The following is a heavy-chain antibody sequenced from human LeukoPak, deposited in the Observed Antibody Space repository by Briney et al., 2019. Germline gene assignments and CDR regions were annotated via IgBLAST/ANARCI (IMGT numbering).Heavy chain of an antibody. CDR3: ARAGVVPAVRAFDI. J-gene: IGHJ3*02. V-gene: IGHV4-34*01. CDR1: GFTFSDYY. D-gene: IGHD2-2*01. Sequence: GSLRLSCAASGFTFSDYYWSWIRQPPGKGLEWIGEINHSGSTNYNPSLKSRVTISVDTSKNQFSLKLSSVTAADTAVYYCARAGVVPAVRAFDIWGQGTMVTVSS. CDR2: INHSGST.